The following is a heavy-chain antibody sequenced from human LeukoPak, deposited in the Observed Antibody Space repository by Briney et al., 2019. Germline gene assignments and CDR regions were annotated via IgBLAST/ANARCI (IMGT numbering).Heavy chain of an antibody. CDR3: ARAGETGTTGGSLIDY. V-gene: IGHV3-21*01. CDR1: GFTFSSYS. J-gene: IGHJ4*02. CDR2: ISSSSSYI. Sequence: GGSLSLSCAASGFTFSSYSMNWVSQAPGKGLEWVSSISSSSSYIYYADSVKGRFTIARDNAKNSLYLQMNSLRAEDTAVYDCARAGETGTTGGSLIDYWGQGTLVSVSS. D-gene: IGHD1-7*01.